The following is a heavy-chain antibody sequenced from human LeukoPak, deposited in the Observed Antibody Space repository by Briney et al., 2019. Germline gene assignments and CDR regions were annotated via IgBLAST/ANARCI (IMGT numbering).Heavy chain of an antibody. V-gene: IGHV4-59*08. CDR2: IYYSGST. CDR3: ARHFLPPRWGAAGNKLVFDY. CDR1: GGSISSYY. D-gene: IGHD6-13*01. Sequence: PSETLSLTCTVSGGSISSYYWSWIRQPPGKGLEWIGYIYYSGSTNYNPSLKSRVTISVDTSKNQFSLKLSSVTAADTAVYYCARHFLPPRWGAAGNKLVFDYWGQGTLVTVSS. J-gene: IGHJ4*02.